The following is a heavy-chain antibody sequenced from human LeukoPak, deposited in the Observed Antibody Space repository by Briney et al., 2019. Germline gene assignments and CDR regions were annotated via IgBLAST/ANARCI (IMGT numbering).Heavy chain of an antibody. Sequence: ASVKVSCKASGYTFTSYGISWVRQAPGQGLEWMGWISAYNGNTNYAQKLQGRVTMTTDTSTSTAYMELRSLRSDDTAVYYCARAENYDFWSGWDYMDVWGKGTTVTVSS. J-gene: IGHJ6*03. D-gene: IGHD3-3*01. CDR1: GYTFTSYG. CDR3: ARAENYDFWSGWDYMDV. CDR2: ISAYNGNT. V-gene: IGHV1-18*01.